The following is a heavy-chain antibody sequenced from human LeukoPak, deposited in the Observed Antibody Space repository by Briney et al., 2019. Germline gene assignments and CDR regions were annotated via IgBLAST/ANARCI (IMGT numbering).Heavy chain of an antibody. J-gene: IGHJ4*02. Sequence: GGSLGLSCAASGFTFANYNFNWVRQAPGKGLEWVSYISSTSSTIYYADSMKGRFTISRDNAKNSLYLQMNSLRAEDTAVYYCARRSSGSPPYYFGYWGQGTLVTVSS. CDR3: ARRSSGSPPYYFGY. V-gene: IGHV3-48*01. CDR1: GFTFANYN. D-gene: IGHD1-26*01. CDR2: ISSTSSTI.